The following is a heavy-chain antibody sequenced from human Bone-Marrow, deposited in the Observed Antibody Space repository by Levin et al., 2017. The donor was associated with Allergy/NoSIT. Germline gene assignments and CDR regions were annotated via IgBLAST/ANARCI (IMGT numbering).Heavy chain of an antibody. CDR2: IYYSGST. V-gene: IGHV4-30-4*01. CDR3: ARVRGGSGIDY. CDR1: GGSISSGDYY. J-gene: IGHJ4*02. D-gene: IGHD2-15*01. Sequence: SETLSLTCTVSGGSISSGDYYWSWIRQPPGKGLEWIGYIYYSGSTYYNPSLKSRVTISVDTSKNQFSLKLSSVTAADTAVYYCARVRGGSGIDYWGQGTLVTVSS.